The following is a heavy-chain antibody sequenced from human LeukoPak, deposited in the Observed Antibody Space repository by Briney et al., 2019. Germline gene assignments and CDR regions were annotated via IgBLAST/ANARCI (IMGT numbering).Heavy chain of an antibody. CDR2: INPNSGGT. V-gene: IGHV1-2*02. Sequence: ASVKVSCKASGYTFTGYYMHWVRQAPGQGLEWMGWINPNSGGTNYAQKFQGRVTMTRDTSISTAYMELSRLRSDDTAVYYCARAHGYSSSWRHTAAYWGQGTLVTVSS. D-gene: IGHD6-13*01. CDR3: ARAHGYSSSWRHTAAY. J-gene: IGHJ4*02. CDR1: GYTFTGYY.